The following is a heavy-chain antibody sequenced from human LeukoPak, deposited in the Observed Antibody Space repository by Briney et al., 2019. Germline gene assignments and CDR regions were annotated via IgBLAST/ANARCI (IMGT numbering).Heavy chain of an antibody. J-gene: IGHJ5*01. CDR3: AGGGWFGVDS. V-gene: IGHV1-18*01. D-gene: IGHD3-10*01. Sequence: GASGKLSCKSSGSTFSNYGNSWVRQAPGQGLGWMGWISIPNGNTHYPHKYQVRVTMTTYITPSTPYMEGGTVRFDETGVYLCAGGGWFGVDSWGQGTLVTVSS. CDR2: ISIPNGNT. CDR1: GSTFSNYG.